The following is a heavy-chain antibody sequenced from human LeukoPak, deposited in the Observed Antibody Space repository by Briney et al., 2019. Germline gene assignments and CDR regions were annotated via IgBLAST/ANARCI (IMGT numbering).Heavy chain of an antibody. V-gene: IGHV3-15*01. CDR1: GFTFSNAW. D-gene: IGHD3-10*01. CDR2: IKSKTDGETT. J-gene: IGHJ4*02. CDR3: TTDLGTYYHGSQRLIPIDY. Sequence: GGSLRLSCAASGFTFSNAWMSWVRQAPGKGLEWIGRIKSKTDGETTNYAEPVRGRFTISRDDSKSAVYLQMNSLKIEDTAVYYCTTDLGTYYHGSQRLIPIDYWGQGTLVTVSS.